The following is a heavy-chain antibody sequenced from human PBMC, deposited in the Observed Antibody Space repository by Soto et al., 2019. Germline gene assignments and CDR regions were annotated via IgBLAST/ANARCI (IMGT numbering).Heavy chain of an antibody. CDR1: GDSVSSNSAA. Sequence: SQTLSLTCAISGDSVSSNSAAWNWIRQSPSRGLEWLGRTYYRSKWYNDYAVSVKSRITINPDASKNQFSLQLNSVTPEDTAVYYCARELHYYDSSGYYYPDAFDIWGQGTMVTVS. D-gene: IGHD3-22*01. CDR3: ARELHYYDSSGYYYPDAFDI. V-gene: IGHV6-1*01. CDR2: TYYRSKWYN. J-gene: IGHJ3*02.